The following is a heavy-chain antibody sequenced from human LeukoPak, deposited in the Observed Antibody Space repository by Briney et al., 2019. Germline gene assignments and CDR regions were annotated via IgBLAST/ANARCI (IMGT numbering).Heavy chain of an antibody. CDR3: ARGIPGYYYYMDV. J-gene: IGHJ6*03. CDR1: GVTFSKCG. V-gene: IGHV3-33*01. D-gene: IGHD6-13*01. Sequence: GGAPGPSRAAFGVTFSKCGMDWGRPGPGEGGGGGAVIWSDGSNKFYADSVKGRFTISRDNSKNTLYLQVNSLRAEDTAVYYCARGIPGYYYYMDVWGKGTTVTVSS. CDR2: IWSDGSNK.